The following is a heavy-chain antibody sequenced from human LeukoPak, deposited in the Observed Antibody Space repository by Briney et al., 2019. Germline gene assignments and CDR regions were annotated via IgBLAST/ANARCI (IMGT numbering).Heavy chain of an antibody. CDR2: IRGKANSAAT. V-gene: IGHV3-73*01. CDR3: AKRPEYSSTWYYFDY. D-gene: IGHD6-13*01. J-gene: IGHJ4*02. Sequence: GGSLRLSCAASGFRFSGFAMHWVRQASGKGLEWVGRIRGKANSAATGYAASVKGRFTISRDDSKNTLYLQMNSLRAEDTALYYCAKRPEYSSTWYYFDYWGQGTLVTVSS. CDR1: GFRFSGFA.